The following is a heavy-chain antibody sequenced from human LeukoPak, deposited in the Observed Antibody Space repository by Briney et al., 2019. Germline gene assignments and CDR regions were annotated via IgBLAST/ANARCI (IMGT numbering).Heavy chain of an antibody. Sequence: PGGSLRLSCAASGFTFSSYAMSWVRQAPGKELEWVSAISGSGGSTYYADSVKGRFTISRDNSKNTLYLQMNSLRAEDTAVYYCAKDRLSSSIPTLFDYWGQGTLVTVSS. CDR1: GFTFSSYA. V-gene: IGHV3-23*01. J-gene: IGHJ4*02. CDR2: ISGSGGST. CDR3: AKDRLSSSIPTLFDY. D-gene: IGHD6-6*01.